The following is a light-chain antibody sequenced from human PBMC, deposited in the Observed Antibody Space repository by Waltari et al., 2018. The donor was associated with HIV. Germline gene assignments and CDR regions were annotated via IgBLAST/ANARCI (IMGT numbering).Light chain of an antibody. Sequence: QSVLTQPPSVSGAPGQRVTISCTGRSSNIGAGYDVPWYQQLPGTAPKLLIYGNSTRPSWVPDGFSGSKSGPPASLSITWLQAEDEADYYCQSYDSSLSGSYVFGTGTKVTVL. J-gene: IGLJ1*01. V-gene: IGLV1-40*01. CDR1: SSNIGAGYD. CDR2: GNS. CDR3: QSYDSSLSGSYV.